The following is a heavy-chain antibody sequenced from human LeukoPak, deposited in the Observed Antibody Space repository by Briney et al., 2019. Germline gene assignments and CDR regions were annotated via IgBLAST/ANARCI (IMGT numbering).Heavy chain of an antibody. CDR2: INHSGST. Sequence: TSETLSLTCAVYGGSFSGYYWSWLRQPPGKGLEWIGEINHSGSTNYNPSLKSRVTISVDTSKNQFSLKLSSVTAADTAVYYCARAYYDFWSGPRYYYMDVWGKGTTVTVSS. D-gene: IGHD3-3*01. CDR1: GGSFSGYY. CDR3: ARAYYDFWSGPRYYYMDV. V-gene: IGHV4-34*01. J-gene: IGHJ6*03.